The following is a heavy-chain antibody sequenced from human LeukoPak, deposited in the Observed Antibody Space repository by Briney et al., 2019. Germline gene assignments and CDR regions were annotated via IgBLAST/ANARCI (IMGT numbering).Heavy chain of an antibody. CDR1: GYSISSGYY. V-gene: IGHV4-38-2*01. J-gene: IGHJ4*02. CDR3: AAAVAGKLDY. Sequence: KSSETLSLTCAVSGYSISSGYYWGWIRQPPRKGLEWIGSIYHSGSTYYNPSLKSRVTISVDTSKNQFSLKLSSVTAADTAVYYCAAAVAGKLDYWGQGTLVTVSS. D-gene: IGHD6-19*01. CDR2: IYHSGST.